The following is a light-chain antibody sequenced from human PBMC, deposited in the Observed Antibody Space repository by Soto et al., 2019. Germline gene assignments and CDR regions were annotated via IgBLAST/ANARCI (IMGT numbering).Light chain of an antibody. V-gene: IGKV1-6*01. CDR2: AAS. CDR3: LQDYNYPWT. CDR1: MGIRND. Sequence: AIQMTQSPSSLSASVGEWITITCRTSMGIRNDLGWYQQKPGKAPKLLIYAASSLQSGVPSRFSGSGSGTDFTLTISILQPEDFATYYCLQDYNYPWTFGQGTKVEIK. J-gene: IGKJ1*01.